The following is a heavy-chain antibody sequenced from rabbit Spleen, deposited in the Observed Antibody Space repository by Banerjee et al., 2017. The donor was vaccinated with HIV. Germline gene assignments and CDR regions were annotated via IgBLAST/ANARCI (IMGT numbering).Heavy chain of an antibody. CDR2: IYTGSTGST. V-gene: IGHV1S40*01. D-gene: IGHD1-1*01. CDR1: GFTLSSYW. CDR3: ARYNSDSDDYPGACDP. Sequence: QSLEESGGDLVKPGASLTLTCTASGFTLSSYWMCWVRQAPGKGLEWIACIYTGSTGSTDYASWAKGRFTISKTSSTTVTLQMTSLTAADTATYFCARYNSDSDDYPGACDPWGPGTLVTVS. J-gene: IGHJ2*01.